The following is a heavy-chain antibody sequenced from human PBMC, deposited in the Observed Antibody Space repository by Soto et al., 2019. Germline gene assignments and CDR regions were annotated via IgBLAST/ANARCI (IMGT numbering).Heavy chain of an antibody. Sequence: GGSLRLSCAASGFTFSTYALSWVRQAPGKGLEWVSAISANGQGIYYADSLRGRFTISRDNSKNTIFLHMDSLRAEDTAVYYCAKDRNYPRDQFHYWGQGTLVTVS. D-gene: IGHD1-7*01. CDR1: GFTFSTYA. V-gene: IGHV3-23*01. CDR2: ISANGQGI. J-gene: IGHJ4*02. CDR3: AKDRNYPRDQFHY.